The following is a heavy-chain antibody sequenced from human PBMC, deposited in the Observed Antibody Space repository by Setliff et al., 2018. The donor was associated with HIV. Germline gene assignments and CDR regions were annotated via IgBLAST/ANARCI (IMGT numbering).Heavy chain of an antibody. CDR1: GDSISSDFY. Sequence: SETLSLTCTVSGDSISSDFYWGWIRQPPGKGREWIGSIYHSGNTYYMPSLQSRVTISVDMSKNQFSLKLTSGTAADTAVYYCAREVDVVTTSDAFDIWGQGTMVTVSS. V-gene: IGHV4-38-2*02. CDR3: AREVDVVTTSDAFDI. D-gene: IGHD2-21*02. J-gene: IGHJ3*02. CDR2: IYHSGNT.